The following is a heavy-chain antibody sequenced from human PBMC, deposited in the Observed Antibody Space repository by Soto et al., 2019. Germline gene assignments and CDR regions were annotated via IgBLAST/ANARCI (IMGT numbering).Heavy chain of an antibody. J-gene: IGHJ4*02. CDR1: GGSISSGGYY. Sequence: QVQLQESGPGLVKPSQTLSLTCTVSGGSISSGGYYWSWIRQHPGKGLEWIGYIYYSGSTYYNPPLKRRLTISVDTSKNPVALKLSSVTAADTAVYYCAGIYSGSPGGTLRYWGQGTLVTVSS. D-gene: IGHD1-26*01. CDR2: IYYSGST. V-gene: IGHV4-31*03. CDR3: AGIYSGSPGGTLRY.